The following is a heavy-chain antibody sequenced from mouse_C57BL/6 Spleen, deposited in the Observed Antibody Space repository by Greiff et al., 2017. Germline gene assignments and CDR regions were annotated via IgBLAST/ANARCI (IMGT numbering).Heavy chain of an antibody. CDR2: INPSSGYT. Sequence: QVHVKQSGAELAKPGASVKLSCKASGYTFTSYWMHWVKQRPGQGLEWIGYINPSSGYTKYNQKFKDKATLTADKSSSTAYMQLSSLTYEDSAVYYCAKGYYYGSSLGAMDYWGQGTSVTVSS. CDR1: GYTFTSYW. D-gene: IGHD1-1*01. J-gene: IGHJ4*01. V-gene: IGHV1-7*01. CDR3: AKGYYYGSSLGAMDY.